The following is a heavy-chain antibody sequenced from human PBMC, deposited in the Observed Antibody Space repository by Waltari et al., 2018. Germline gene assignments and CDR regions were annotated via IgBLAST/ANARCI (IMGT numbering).Heavy chain of an antibody. V-gene: IGHV4-4*02. J-gene: IGHJ4*02. CDR1: GDSISGNYW. D-gene: IGHD2-2*01. CDR3: AGDRAIGLFFDY. Sequence: QLQLEESGQGLVKPSGTLSLTCAVSGDSISGNYWWSWGRQSPEKGLEWIGQVHHSGKTHYNPSLQSRVTISVDKPKNQFSLNLNSVTAADTAVYYCAGDRAIGLFFDYWGRGTLVTVSS. CDR2: VHHSGKT.